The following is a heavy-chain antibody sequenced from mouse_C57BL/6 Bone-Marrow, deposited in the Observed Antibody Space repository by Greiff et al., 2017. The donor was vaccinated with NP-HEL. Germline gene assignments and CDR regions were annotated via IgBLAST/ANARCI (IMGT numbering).Heavy chain of an antibody. CDR2: IDPENGDT. CDR3: TFYGNYDY. D-gene: IGHD2-1*01. J-gene: IGHJ2*01. CDR1: GFNIKDDY. V-gene: IGHV14-4*01. Sequence: EVKLMEPGAELVRPGASVKLSCTASGFNIKDDYMHWVKQRPEQGLEWIGWIDPENGDTEYASKFQGKATITADTSSNTAYLQLSSLTSEDTAVYYCTFYGNYDYWGQGTTLTVSS.